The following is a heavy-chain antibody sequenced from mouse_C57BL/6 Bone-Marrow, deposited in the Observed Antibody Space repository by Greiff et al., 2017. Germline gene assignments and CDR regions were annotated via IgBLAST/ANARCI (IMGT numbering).Heavy chain of an antibody. J-gene: IGHJ1*03. Sequence: QVQLQQSGAELVKPGASVTMSCKASGYTFTSYWITWVKQRPGQGLEWIGDSYPTSGRTNYNEKFKSKAILTVDTSSNPVYMQLGSLTSEDSAFFYCARSGPLGRSLDFGDRGTAPTVT. D-gene: IGHD4-1*01. CDR2: SYPTSGRT. V-gene: IGHV1-55*01. CDR3: ARSGPLGRSLDFGD. CDR1: GYTFTSYW.